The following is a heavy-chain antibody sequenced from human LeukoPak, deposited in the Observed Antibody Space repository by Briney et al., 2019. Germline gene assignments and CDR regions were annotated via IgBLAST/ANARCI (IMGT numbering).Heavy chain of an antibody. CDR2: ISSSGSTI. J-gene: IGHJ4*02. Sequence: PGGSLRLSCAASGFTFSSYEMNWVRQAPGKGLQWVSYISSSGSTINYADSVKGRFTISRDNSKNTLYLQMNSLRAEDTAVYYCATVSYGDYNGYWGQGTLVTVSS. V-gene: IGHV3-48*03. CDR1: GFTFSSYE. D-gene: IGHD4-17*01. CDR3: ATVSYGDYNGY.